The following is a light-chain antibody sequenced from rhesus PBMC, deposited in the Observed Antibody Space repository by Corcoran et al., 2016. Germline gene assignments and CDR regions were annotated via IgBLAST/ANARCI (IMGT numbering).Light chain of an antibody. Sequence: DIQMTQSPSSLSASVGDRVTITCRASQSISNYLNWYQQEPGKASKLLIYSATSLQSGVPSRFSGSGSGTEFTLTISSLQPEDFATYYCQQFKNYLTFGPGTKLDIK. CDR3: QQFKNYLT. V-gene: IGKV1-41*01. CDR1: QSISNY. J-gene: IGKJ3*01. CDR2: SAT.